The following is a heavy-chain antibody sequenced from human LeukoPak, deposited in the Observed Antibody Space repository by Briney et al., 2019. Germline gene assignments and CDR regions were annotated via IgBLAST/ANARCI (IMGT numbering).Heavy chain of an antibody. Sequence: SETLSLTCTVSGYSISSGYYWGWIRQPPGKGLEWIGSIYHSGSTYYNPSLKSRVTMSVDTSKNQFSLKLSSVTAADTAVYYCARADTVVPAASAFDIWGQGTMVTVSS. CDR1: GYSISSGYY. V-gene: IGHV4-38-2*02. CDR3: ARADTVVPAASAFDI. CDR2: IYHSGST. J-gene: IGHJ3*02. D-gene: IGHD2-2*01.